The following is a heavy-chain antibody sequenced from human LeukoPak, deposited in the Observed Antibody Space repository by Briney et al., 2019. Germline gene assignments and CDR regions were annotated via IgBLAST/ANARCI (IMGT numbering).Heavy chain of an antibody. D-gene: IGHD6-13*01. CDR1: GGTFSSYA. V-gene: IGHV1-8*03. Sequence: ASVKVSCKASGGTFSSYAISWVRQATGQGLEWMGWMNPNSGNTGYAQKFQGRVTITRNTSISTAYMELSSLRSEDTAVYYCARGWRAAAGIVLGYWGQGTLVTVSS. CDR3: ARGWRAAAGIVLGY. CDR2: MNPNSGNT. J-gene: IGHJ4*02.